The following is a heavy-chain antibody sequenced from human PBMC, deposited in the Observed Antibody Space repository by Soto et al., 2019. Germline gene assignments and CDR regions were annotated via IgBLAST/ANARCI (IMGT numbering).Heavy chain of an antibody. CDR1: GFTLSGRS. D-gene: IGHD3-10*01. Sequence: EVQLVESGGGLVQPGGSLRLSCAASGFTLSGRSMHWVRQAPGKGLVWVSGIDNAGTDSTYADSVKGRFTSSRDNAKNMLYLQMNSLGIEDAAVYSCARGWFGPDVWGKGTTVTVSS. CDR2: IDNAGTDS. CDR3: ARGWFGPDV. V-gene: IGHV3-74*01. J-gene: IGHJ6*04.